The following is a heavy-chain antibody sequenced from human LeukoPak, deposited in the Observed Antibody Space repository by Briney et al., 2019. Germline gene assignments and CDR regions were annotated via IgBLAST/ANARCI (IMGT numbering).Heavy chain of an antibody. CDR3: ARGSDWYNY. V-gene: IGHV4-39*01. J-gene: IGHJ4*02. Sequence: SETLSLTCTVSGGSISSSSYNWAWIRQPPGKGLEWIGTIYYSGNTYYNPSLKSRVTISVDTSKIQFSLKVSSVTATDTAVYYCARGSDWYNYWGQGNLVTVSS. D-gene: IGHD6-19*01. CDR2: IYYSGNT. CDR1: GGSISSSSYN.